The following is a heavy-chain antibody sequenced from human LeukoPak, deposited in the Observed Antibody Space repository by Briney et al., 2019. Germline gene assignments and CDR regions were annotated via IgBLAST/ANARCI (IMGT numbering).Heavy chain of an antibody. CDR3: ARWIKEGHYYFDF. V-gene: IGHV1-8*03. CDR1: RYTSTSYK. D-gene: IGHD2-2*03. CDR2: MNPNSGKT. J-gene: IGHJ4*02. Sequence: SVKASSKASRYTSTSYKTRWGPQATQQGAEWMGWMNPNSGKTGFAQKFQGRVTITRDTSITTAYMELSSLRSEDAAVYYCARWIKEGHYYFDFWGQGTLVTVSS.